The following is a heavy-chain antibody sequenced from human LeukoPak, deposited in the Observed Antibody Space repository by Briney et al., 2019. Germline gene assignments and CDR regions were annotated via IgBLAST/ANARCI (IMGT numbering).Heavy chain of an antibody. D-gene: IGHD1-26*01. V-gene: IGHV3-21*01. CDR2: ISSSSSYI. J-gene: IGHJ4*02. Sequence: GGSLRLSCAASGFTFSSYSMNWVRQAPGKGLEWVSSISSSSSYIYYADSVKGRFTISRDNAKNSLYLQMNGLRAEDTAVYYCARDPEVGATPFDYWGQGTLVTVS. CDR1: GFTFSSYS. CDR3: ARDPEVGATPFDY.